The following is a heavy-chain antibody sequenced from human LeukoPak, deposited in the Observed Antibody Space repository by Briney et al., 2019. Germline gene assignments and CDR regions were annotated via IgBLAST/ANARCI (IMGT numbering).Heavy chain of an antibody. J-gene: IGHJ4*02. CDR1: GFTFSSYS. V-gene: IGHV3-48*01. CDR3: AGDLIVGATTNFDY. D-gene: IGHD1-26*01. Sequence: GGSLRLSCAASGFTFSSYSMNWVRQAPGKGLEWVSYISSSSSTIYYADSVKGRFTISRDNAKNSLYLQMNSLRAEDTAVYYCAGDLIVGATTNFDYWGQGTLVTVSS. CDR2: ISSSSSTI.